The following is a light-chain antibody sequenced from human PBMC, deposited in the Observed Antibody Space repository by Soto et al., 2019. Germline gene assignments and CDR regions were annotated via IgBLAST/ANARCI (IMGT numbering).Light chain of an antibody. CDR1: SSDVGDYKY. CDR3: SSYLGSNILV. J-gene: IGLJ3*02. CDR2: DVT. Sequence: QSALTQPPSASGSPGQSVTISCTGTSSDVGDYKYVSWYQQHPGKAPKLMIYDVTKRPSGVPGRFSGSKSGNTASLTVSGLQAEDEADYYCSSYLGSNILVFGGGTKLTVL. V-gene: IGLV2-8*01.